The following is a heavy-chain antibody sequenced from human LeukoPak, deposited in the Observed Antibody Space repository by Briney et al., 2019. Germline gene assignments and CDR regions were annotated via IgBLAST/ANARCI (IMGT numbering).Heavy chain of an antibody. D-gene: IGHD3-9*01. CDR1: GGSISSYY. CDR3: ARDLGYDILTGYPTGWFDP. Sequence: PSETLSLTCTVSGGSISSYYWSWIRQPPGKGLEWIGYIYYSGSTNYNPSLKSRVTISVDTSKDQFSLKLSSVTAADTAVYYCARDLGYDILTGYPTGWFDPWGQGTLVTVSS. J-gene: IGHJ5*02. V-gene: IGHV4-59*01. CDR2: IYYSGST.